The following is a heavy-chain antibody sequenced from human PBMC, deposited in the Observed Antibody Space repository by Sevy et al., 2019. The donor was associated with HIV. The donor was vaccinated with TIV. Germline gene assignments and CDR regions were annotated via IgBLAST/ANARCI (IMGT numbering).Heavy chain of an antibody. CDR3: TTASWSQEDYYNY. Sequence: GGSLRLSCAASGFTFSNAWMSWVRQAPGKGLEWVGRIKGKIYDGTIDYAAPVKGRFSRSRDDSKNTLYPQMNSLKTEDTAVYYCTTASWSQEDYYNYWGQGTLVTVSS. D-gene: IGHD6-13*01. V-gene: IGHV3-15*01. J-gene: IGHJ4*02. CDR2: IKGKIYDGTI. CDR1: GFTFSNAW.